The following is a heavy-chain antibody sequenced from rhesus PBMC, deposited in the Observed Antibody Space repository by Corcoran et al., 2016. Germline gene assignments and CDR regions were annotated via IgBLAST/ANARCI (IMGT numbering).Heavy chain of an antibody. D-gene: IGHD5-24*01. J-gene: IGHJ4*01. CDR1: GYSFTSYW. CDR2: INPSVSDP. CDR3: AKDRYSGYTDFDY. Sequence: EVQLVQSGAEVKRPGESLKISCKTSGYSFTSYWISWVRHLPGKGLEWVGTINPSVSDPRTSPSFHGQVPISADKSISPAYLQWSSLKASDSATYYCAKDRYSGYTDFDYWGQGVLVTVSS. V-gene: IGHV5-2*01.